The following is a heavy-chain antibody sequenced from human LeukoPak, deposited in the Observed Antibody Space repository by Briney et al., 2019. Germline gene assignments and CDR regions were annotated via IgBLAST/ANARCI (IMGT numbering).Heavy chain of an antibody. CDR2: IRSKANSYAT. CDR3: TRLSMTTVTTNWFDP. J-gene: IGHJ5*02. V-gene: IGHV3-73*01. CDR1: GFTFSVSA. D-gene: IGHD4-11*01. Sequence: GGSLRLSCAASGFTFSVSAMHWVRQASGKGLEWVGRIRSKANSYATAYAASVKGRFTISRDDSKNTAYLQMNSLKTEDTAVYYCTRLSMTTVTTNWFDPWGQGTLVTVSS.